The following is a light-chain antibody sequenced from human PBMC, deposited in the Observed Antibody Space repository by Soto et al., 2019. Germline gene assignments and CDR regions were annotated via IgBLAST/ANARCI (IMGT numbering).Light chain of an antibody. Sequence: EIVMTQSPATLSVSPGEGATLSCRASQSVRSNLAWYQQKPGQAPRLLFYGASTKATGIPARFSGSGSGTEFTLTISSLQSEDFAVYYCQQYENWPRTFGQGTQVEIK. V-gene: IGKV3-15*01. CDR1: QSVRSN. CDR3: QQYENWPRT. J-gene: IGKJ1*01. CDR2: GAS.